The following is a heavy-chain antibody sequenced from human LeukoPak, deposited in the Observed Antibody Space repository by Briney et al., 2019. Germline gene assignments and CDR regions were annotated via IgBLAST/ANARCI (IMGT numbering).Heavy chain of an antibody. J-gene: IGHJ4*02. CDR2: ISSSSGAI. D-gene: IGHD6-6*01. Sequence: GGSLRLSRAASEFTFSSYSMNWVRQAPGKGLEWVSYISSSSGAIFYADSVKGRFTISRDNAKSSLYLQMNSLRAEDTAVYYCARTIAARQGDFDYWGQGTLVTVSS. V-gene: IGHV3-48*01. CDR3: ARTIAARQGDFDY. CDR1: EFTFSSYS.